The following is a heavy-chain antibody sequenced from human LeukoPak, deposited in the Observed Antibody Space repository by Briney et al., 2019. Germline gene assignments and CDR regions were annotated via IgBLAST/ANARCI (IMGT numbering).Heavy chain of an antibody. V-gene: IGHV4-59*08. D-gene: IGHD6-19*01. CDR1: GGSISSYY. J-gene: IGHJ5*02. CDR3: ARHGVIAVAGIWFDP. CDR2: IYYSGST. Sequence: TSETLSLTCTVSGGSISSYYWSWIRQPPGKGLEWIGYIYYSGSTNYNPSLKSRVTISVDTSKNQFSLKLSSVTAADTAVYYCARHGVIAVAGIWFDPWGQGTLVTVSS.